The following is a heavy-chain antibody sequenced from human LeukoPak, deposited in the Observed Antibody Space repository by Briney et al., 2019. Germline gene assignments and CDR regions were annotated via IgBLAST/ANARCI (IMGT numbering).Heavy chain of an antibody. D-gene: IGHD5-18*01. CDR2: INPNSGGT. CDR1: GYTFTGYY. J-gene: IGHJ5*02. V-gene: IGHV1-2*02. Sequence: ASVKVSCKASGYTFTGYYMHWVRQAPGQGLEWMGWINPNSGGTNYAQKFQGRVTMTRDTSISTAYMELSRLRSDDTAVYYCARSDVDTAMATWFDPWGQGTLVTVSS. CDR3: ARSDVDTAMATWFDP.